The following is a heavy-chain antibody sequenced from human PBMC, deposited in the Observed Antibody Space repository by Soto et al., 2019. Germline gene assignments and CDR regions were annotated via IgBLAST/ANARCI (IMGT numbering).Heavy chain of an antibody. CDR3: ARESALVLSSSWYYFDY. CDR2: ISAYNGNT. V-gene: IGHV1-18*01. CDR1: GYTFTSYG. J-gene: IGHJ4*02. D-gene: IGHD6-13*01. Sequence: QVQLVQSGAEVKKPGASVKVSCKASGYTFTSYGISWVRQAPGQGLEWMGWISAYNGNTNYAQKLQGRVTMTTDTSTSTAYMELRSLRYDDTAVYYCARESALVLSSSWYYFDYWGQGTLVTVSS.